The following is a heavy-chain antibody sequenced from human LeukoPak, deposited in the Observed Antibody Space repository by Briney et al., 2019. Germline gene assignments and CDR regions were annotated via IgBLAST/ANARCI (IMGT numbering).Heavy chain of an antibody. J-gene: IGHJ5*02. Sequence: GGSLRLSCAASGFTFSSYSMNWVRQAPGKGLEWVSSISSSSSYIYYADSVKGRFTISRDNAKNSLYLQMNSLRAEDTAVYYCARVAAVAANWFDPWGQGTLVTVSS. D-gene: IGHD6-19*01. CDR2: ISSSSSYI. V-gene: IGHV3-21*01. CDR3: ARVAAVAANWFDP. CDR1: GFTFSSYS.